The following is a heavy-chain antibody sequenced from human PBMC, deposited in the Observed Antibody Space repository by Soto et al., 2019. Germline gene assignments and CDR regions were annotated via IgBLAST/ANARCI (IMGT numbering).Heavy chain of an antibody. Sequence: PSETLSLTCTVSGGSVSSGSYYWSWIRQPPGKGLEWIGYIYYSGSTNYNPSLKSRVTISVDTSKNQFSLKLSSVTAADTAVYYCARGDYYGSGSHSSTLDYWGQGTLVTVSS. CDR2: IYYSGST. V-gene: IGHV4-61*01. CDR1: GGSVSSGSYY. J-gene: IGHJ4*02. CDR3: ARGDYYGSGSHSSTLDY. D-gene: IGHD3-10*01.